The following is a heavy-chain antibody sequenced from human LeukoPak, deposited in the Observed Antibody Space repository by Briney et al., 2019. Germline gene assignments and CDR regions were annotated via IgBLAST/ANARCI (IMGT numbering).Heavy chain of an antibody. CDR1: GFTFSTYW. V-gene: IGHV3-74*01. Sequence: GGSLRLSCAASGFTFSTYWMHWVRQAPGKGLVWVSRINRDGSSTNYADSVKGRFTISRDNAKDTVYLQMNSLSAEDTAMYHCTFSSYGDHVGVDAFDIWGQGTMVTVSS. D-gene: IGHD4-17*01. J-gene: IGHJ3*02. CDR2: INRDGSST. CDR3: TFSSYGDHVGVDAFDI.